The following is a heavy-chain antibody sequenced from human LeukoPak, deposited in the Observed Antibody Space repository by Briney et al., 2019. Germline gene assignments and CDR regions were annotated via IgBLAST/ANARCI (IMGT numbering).Heavy chain of an antibody. Sequence: PSETLSLTCTVSGGSISSSSYYWGWIRQPPGKGPEWIGSIYYSGSTYYNPSLKSRVTISVDTSKNQFSLKLSSVTAADTAVYYCANYYCSGGSCYPFDYWGQGTLVTVSS. V-gene: IGHV4-39*01. CDR3: ANYYCSGGSCYPFDY. D-gene: IGHD2-15*01. J-gene: IGHJ4*02. CDR2: IYYSGST. CDR1: GGSISSSSYY.